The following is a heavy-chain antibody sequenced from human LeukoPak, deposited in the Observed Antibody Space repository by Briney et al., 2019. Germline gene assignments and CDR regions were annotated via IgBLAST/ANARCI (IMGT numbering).Heavy chain of an antibody. V-gene: IGHV3-7*01. Sequence: GGSLRLSCAASGFTFGSYWMNWVRQAPGKGLEWVANIKQDESEKYYVDSVKGRFTISRDNAKNSVYLQMNSLRAEDTAVYYCARVVVVVAATPVPLGFDPWGQGTLVAVSS. CDR1: GFTFGSYW. CDR3: ARVVVVVAATPVPLGFDP. D-gene: IGHD2-15*01. CDR2: IKQDESEK. J-gene: IGHJ5*02.